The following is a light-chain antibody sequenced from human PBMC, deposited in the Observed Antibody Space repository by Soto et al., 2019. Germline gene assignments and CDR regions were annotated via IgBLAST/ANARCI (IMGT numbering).Light chain of an antibody. Sequence: DIQMTQSPSTLSGSVGDRVTITCRAGQTISSWLAWYQQKPGKAPKLLIYKASTLKSGVPSRFSGSGSGTEFTLTISSLQPDDFATYYCQHYNSXSEACGQGTKV. J-gene: IGKJ1*01. CDR2: KAS. V-gene: IGKV1-5*03. CDR1: QTISSW. CDR3: QHYNSXSEA.